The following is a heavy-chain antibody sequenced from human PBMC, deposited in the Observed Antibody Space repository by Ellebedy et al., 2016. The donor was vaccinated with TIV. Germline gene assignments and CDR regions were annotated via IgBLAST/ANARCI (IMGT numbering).Heavy chain of an antibody. CDR3: ARDPRYYDTTGDY. D-gene: IGHD3-22*01. J-gene: IGHJ4*02. Sequence: MPSETLSLTCTVSGGSISSSSYYWGWIRQPPGKGLEWIGSIYYSGSTYYNPSLKSRITMSIDASKNQFSLKLSSVTAADTAVYYCARDPRYYDTTGDYWGRGTLVTVSS. CDR1: GGSISSSSYY. CDR2: IYYSGST. V-gene: IGHV4-39*07.